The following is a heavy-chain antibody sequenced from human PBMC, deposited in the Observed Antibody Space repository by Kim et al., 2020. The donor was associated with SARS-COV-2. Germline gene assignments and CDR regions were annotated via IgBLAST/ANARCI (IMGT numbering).Heavy chain of an antibody. CDR1: GGSISSYY. CDR2: IYTSGST. D-gene: IGHD3-3*01. J-gene: IGHJ6*02. Sequence: SETLSLTCTVSGGSISSYYWSWIRQPAGKGLEWIGRIYTSGSTNYNPSLKSRVTMSVDTSKNQFSLKLSSVTAADTAVYYCARDGITIFGVVYYYYGMDVWGQGTTVTVSS. CDR3: ARDGITIFGVVYYYYGMDV. V-gene: IGHV4-4*07.